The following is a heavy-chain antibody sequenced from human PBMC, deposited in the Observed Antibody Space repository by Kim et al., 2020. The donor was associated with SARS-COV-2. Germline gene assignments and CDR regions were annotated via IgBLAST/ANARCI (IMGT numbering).Heavy chain of an antibody. J-gene: IGHJ4*02. D-gene: IGHD6-19*01. CDR3: ASGQWLVRPFDY. Sequence: STPPLKSRVTISVDTSKNQFSLKLSSVTAADTAVYYCASGQWLVRPFDYWGQGTLVTVSS. V-gene: IGHV4-34*01.